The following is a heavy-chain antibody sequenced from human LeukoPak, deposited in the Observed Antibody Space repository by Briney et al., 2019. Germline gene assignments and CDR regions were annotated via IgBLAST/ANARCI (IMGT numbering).Heavy chain of an antibody. Sequence: SETLSLTCTVSGGSISSYYWSWIRQPPGKGLEWIGYIYYSGSTNYNPSLKSRVTISVDTSKNQFSLKLSSVTAADTAVYYCARFNTRLRYFDWFSRYDAFDIWGQGTMVTVSS. CDR2: IYYSGST. CDR3: ARFNTRLRYFDWFSRYDAFDI. J-gene: IGHJ3*02. V-gene: IGHV4-59*01. CDR1: GGSISSYY. D-gene: IGHD3-9*01.